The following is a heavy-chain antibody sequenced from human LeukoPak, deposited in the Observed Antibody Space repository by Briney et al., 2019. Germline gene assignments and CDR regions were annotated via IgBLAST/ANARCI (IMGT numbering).Heavy chain of an antibody. D-gene: IGHD3-10*01. V-gene: IGHV4-39*07. CDR1: GGSISSSSYY. J-gene: IGHJ4*02. CDR2: IYYSGST. CDR3: ARVGVRGVITNWFDY. Sequence: SETLSLTCTVSGGSISSSSYYWGWIRQPPGKGLEWIGSIYYSGSTYYNPSLKSRVTISVDTSKNQFSLKLSSVTAADTAVYYCARVGVRGVITNWFDYWGQGTLVTVSS.